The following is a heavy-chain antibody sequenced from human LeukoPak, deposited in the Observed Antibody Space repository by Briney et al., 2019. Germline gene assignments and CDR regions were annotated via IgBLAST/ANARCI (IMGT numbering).Heavy chain of an antibody. J-gene: IGHJ5*02. CDR1: GYTFTSYG. CDR3: ARDKGSSWGKYNWFDP. V-gene: IGHV1-18*01. CDR2: ISAYNGNT. Sequence: ASVKVSCEASGYTFTSYGISWVRQAPGQGLEWMGWISAYNGNTNYAQKLQGRVTMTTDTSTSTAYMELRSLRSDDTAVYYCARDKGSSWGKYNWFDPWGQGTLVTVSS. D-gene: IGHD6-13*01.